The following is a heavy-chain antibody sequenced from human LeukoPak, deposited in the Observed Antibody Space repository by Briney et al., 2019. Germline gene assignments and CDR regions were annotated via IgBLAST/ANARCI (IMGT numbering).Heavy chain of an antibody. J-gene: IGHJ4*02. D-gene: IGHD3-22*01. V-gene: IGHV3-23*01. Sequence: GAPLRLSCAASGFTFSSYAMSWVRQAPGKGLEWVSAISGSGGSTYYADSVKGRFTISRDNSKNTLYLQMNSLRAEDTAVYYCAKFRRVNYYDSSGSLDYWGQGTLVTVSS. CDR2: ISGSGGST. CDR1: GFTFSSYA. CDR3: AKFRRVNYYDSSGSLDY.